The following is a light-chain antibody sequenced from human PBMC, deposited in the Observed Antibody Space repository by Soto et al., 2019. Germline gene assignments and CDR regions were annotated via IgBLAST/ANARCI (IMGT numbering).Light chain of an antibody. CDR3: QQYNSYPWT. CDR1: QSISSW. V-gene: IGKV1-5*01. CDR2: GAS. Sequence: IQMTDSPSTLSASVVYRVTITCRASQSISSWLAWYQQKPGKAPKLLIYGASSLESGVPSRFSGSGSGTEFTLTISSLQPDDFATYYCQQYNSYPWTFGQGTKVDIK. J-gene: IGKJ1*01.